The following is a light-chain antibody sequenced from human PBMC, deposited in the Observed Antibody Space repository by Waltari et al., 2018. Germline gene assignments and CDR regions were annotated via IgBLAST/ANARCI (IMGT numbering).Light chain of an antibody. J-gene: IGKJ4*01. Sequence: RASQTITGSWLTWYQQKPGQAPRLLSYGASNRAPGIPDRFSGSGSGTDFTLTISRLEPEDSAVYYCQQYDGSVVTFGGGTKVEIK. V-gene: IGKV3-20*01. CDR1: QTITGSW. CDR2: GAS. CDR3: QQYDGSVVT.